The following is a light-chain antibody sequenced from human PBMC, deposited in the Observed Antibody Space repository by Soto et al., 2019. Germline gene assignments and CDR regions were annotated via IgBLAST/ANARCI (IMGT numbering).Light chain of an antibody. V-gene: IGLV1-40*01. Sequence: QSVLTQPPSVSGAPGQRVTISCTGSSSNIGAGYDVHWYQQLPGTAPKLLIYGNSNRPSGVPDRFSGSKSGTSASLAITGLQAEDEADYYCQSYDSSLGDVFGGGTKVTVL. J-gene: IGLJ2*01. CDR2: GNS. CDR3: QSYDSSLGDV. CDR1: SSNIGAGYD.